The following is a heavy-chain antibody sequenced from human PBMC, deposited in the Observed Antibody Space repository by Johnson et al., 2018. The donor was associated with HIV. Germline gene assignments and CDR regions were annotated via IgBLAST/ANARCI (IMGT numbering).Heavy chain of an antibody. V-gene: IGHV3-7*01. D-gene: IGHD4-11*01. CDR2: IKQDASEK. J-gene: IGHJ3*02. CDR1: GFTFSSYW. CDR3: ARDDDYSKVRAFDI. Sequence: MQLVESGGGLVQPGGSLRLSCVASGFTFSSYWMSWVRQAPGKGLECVANIKQDASEKYYVDSLKGRFTISGDNAKNSLYLKMNSLRAEDTAVYDCARDDDYSKVRAFDIWGQGTMVTVSS.